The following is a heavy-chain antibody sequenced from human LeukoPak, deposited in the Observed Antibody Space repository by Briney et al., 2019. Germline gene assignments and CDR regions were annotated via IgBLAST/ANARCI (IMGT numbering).Heavy chain of an antibody. CDR2: INPSGGST. V-gene: IGHV1-46*01. CDR3: ARDQSCSGGSCYSTRPYNWFDP. D-gene: IGHD2-15*01. J-gene: IGHJ5*02. CDR1: GYTFIGYY. Sequence: ASVKVSCKASGYTFIGYYMHWVRQAPGQGLEWMGIINPSGGSTSYAQKFQGRVTMTRDTSTSTVYMELSSLRSGDTAVYYCARDQSCSGGSCYSTRPYNWFDPWGQGTLVTVSS.